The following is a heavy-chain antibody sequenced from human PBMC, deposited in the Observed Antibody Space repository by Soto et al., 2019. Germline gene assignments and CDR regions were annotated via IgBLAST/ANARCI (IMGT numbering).Heavy chain of an antibody. CDR3: VREPRYCSGGSCSIMGDAFDI. J-gene: IGHJ3*02. CDR2: IYNEFT. V-gene: IGHV3-66*01. D-gene: IGHD2-15*01. Sequence: EVQLVESGGGLVQPGGSLRLSCVASGFTVTDIYMNWVRQAPGKGLEWVSVIYNEFTDYADSVRGRFSISTDSSKNALYLQMNSRRAEGSAVYYCVREPRYCSGGSCSIMGDAFDIWGQGTMVTVSS. CDR1: GFTVTDIY.